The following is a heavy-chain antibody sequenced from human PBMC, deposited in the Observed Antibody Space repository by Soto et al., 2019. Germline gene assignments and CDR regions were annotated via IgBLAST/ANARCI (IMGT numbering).Heavy chain of an antibody. D-gene: IGHD6-19*01. CDR2: INAGNGNT. CDR3: AVAGTGDDAFDI. V-gene: IGHV1-3*01. Sequence: ASVKVSCKASGYTFTSYAMHWVRQAPGQRLEWMGWINAGNGNTKYSQKFQGRVTITRDTSASTAYMELSSLRSEDTAVYYCAVAGTGDDAFDIWGQGKMVTVSS. J-gene: IGHJ3*02. CDR1: GYTFTSYA.